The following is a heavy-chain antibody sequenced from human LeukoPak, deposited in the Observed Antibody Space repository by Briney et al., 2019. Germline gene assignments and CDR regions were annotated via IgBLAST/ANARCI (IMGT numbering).Heavy chain of an antibody. J-gene: IGHJ5*01. Sequence: SETLSLTCTVSGGSISSFYWSWIRQPPGKGLEWIGYIYYTGSTNYNSSLKSRVTISVDTSKNQFSLNLSSVTAADTAMYYCARAVLATKSEHWFDSWGQETLVTVSS. CDR1: GGSISSFY. V-gene: IGHV4-59*01. CDR3: ARAVLATKSEHWFDS. CDR2: IYYTGST. D-gene: IGHD2-8*01.